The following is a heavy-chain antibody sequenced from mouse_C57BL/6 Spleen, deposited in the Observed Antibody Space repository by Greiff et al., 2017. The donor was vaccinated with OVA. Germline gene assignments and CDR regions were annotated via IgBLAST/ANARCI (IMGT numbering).Heavy chain of an antibody. V-gene: IGHV5-6*02. D-gene: IGHD1-1*01. J-gene: IGHJ2*01. CDR1: GFTFSSYG. CDR3: ARERTVVATHYFDY. Sequence: EVMLVESGGDLVKPGGSLKLSCAASGFTFSSYGMSWVRQTPDKRLEWVATISSGGSYTYYPDSVKGRFTISRDNAKNTLYLQMSSLKSEDTAMYYCARERTVVATHYFDYWGQGTTLTVSS. CDR2: ISSGGSYT.